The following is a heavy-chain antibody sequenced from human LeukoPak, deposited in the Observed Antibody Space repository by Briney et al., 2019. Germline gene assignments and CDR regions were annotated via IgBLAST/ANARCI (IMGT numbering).Heavy chain of an antibody. V-gene: IGHV4-34*01. D-gene: IGHD4/OR15-4a*01. Sequence: GPRRLPCAASGLTFSSYEMNGVRQPPGKTLEGIGEVNHREGKHYNPSLQSRVTVSADTSKSQFSLTMISVTAADTALYFCARERKLERAARTMVAFDVWGQGTMVTVSP. CDR2: VNHREGK. J-gene: IGHJ3*01. CDR3: ARERKLERAARTMVAFDV. CDR1: GLTFSSYE.